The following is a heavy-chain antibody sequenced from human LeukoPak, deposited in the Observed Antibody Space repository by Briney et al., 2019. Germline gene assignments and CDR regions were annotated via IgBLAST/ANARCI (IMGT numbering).Heavy chain of an antibody. D-gene: IGHD6-13*01. CDR1: GYTFTGYY. J-gene: IGHJ6*03. CDR2: INPNSGGT. CDR3: AREVSSSWYGYCYYYYMDV. V-gene: IGHV1-2*02. Sequence: ASVKVSCKASGYTFTGYYMHWVRQAPGQGLEWMGWINPNSGGTNYAQKFQGRVTMTRDTSISTAYMELSRLRSDDTAVYYCAREVSSSWYGYCYYYYMDVWGKGTTVTVSS.